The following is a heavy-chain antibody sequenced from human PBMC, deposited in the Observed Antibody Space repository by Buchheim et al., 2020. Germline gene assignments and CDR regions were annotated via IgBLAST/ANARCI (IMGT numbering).Heavy chain of an antibody. CDR3: ARVYDIVVVVAEKESNYGMDV. J-gene: IGHJ6*02. Sequence: QVQLQESGPGLVKPSGTLSLTCAVSGGSISSSNWWSWVRQPPGKGLEWIGEIYHSGSTHYNPSLQSRVTISVDKSNNQFSPKLSSVTAADTAVYYCARVYDIVVVVAEKESNYGMDVWGQGTT. CDR2: IYHSGST. V-gene: IGHV4-4*02. CDR1: GGSISSSNW. D-gene: IGHD2-15*01.